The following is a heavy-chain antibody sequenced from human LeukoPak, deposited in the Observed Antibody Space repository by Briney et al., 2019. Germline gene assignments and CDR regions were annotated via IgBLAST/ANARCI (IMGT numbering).Heavy chain of an antibody. Sequence: KPSETLSLTCTVSGGSISSYYWNWIRPPPGKGLEWIGYIYYSGTTNYNPSLKSRVTISVNTSKKQFSLKVSSVTAADTAVYYCAREGDGYLDYWGQGTLVTVSS. D-gene: IGHD5-24*01. J-gene: IGHJ4*02. CDR1: GGSISSYY. V-gene: IGHV4-59*01. CDR3: AREGDGYLDY. CDR2: IYYSGTT.